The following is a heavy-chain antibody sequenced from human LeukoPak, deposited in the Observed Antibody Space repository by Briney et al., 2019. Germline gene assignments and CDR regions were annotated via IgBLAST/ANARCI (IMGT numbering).Heavy chain of an antibody. CDR2: INQDGSEK. V-gene: IGHV3-7*01. CDR1: GFTFNNYA. Sequence: GGSLRLSCAASGFTFNNYAMTWVRQAPGKGLEWVANINQDGSEKYYVDSVKGRFTISRDNAKNSLYLQMNSLRAEDAAVYYCARPLKYYYGSETYFWFDPWGQGTLVTVSS. J-gene: IGHJ5*02. D-gene: IGHD3-10*01. CDR3: ARPLKYYYGSETYFWFDP.